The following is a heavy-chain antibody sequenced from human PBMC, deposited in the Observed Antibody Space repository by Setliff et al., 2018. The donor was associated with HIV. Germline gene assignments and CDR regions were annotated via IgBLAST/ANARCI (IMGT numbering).Heavy chain of an antibody. D-gene: IGHD3-10*01. Sequence: ASVKVSCKASGYTFFTNYYIHWVRQAPGQGLEWMGIINPSGGSTSYAQKFQGRVTMTRDTSTSTVYMELSSLRSEDTAVYYCARDLSVEGSGSYFDYWGQGTLVTVSS. CDR1: GYTFFTNYY. V-gene: IGHV1-46*01. J-gene: IGHJ4*02. CDR3: ARDLSVEGSGSYFDY. CDR2: INPSGGST.